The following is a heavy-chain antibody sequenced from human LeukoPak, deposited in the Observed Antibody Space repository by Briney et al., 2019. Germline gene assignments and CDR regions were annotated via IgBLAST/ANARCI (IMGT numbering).Heavy chain of an antibody. CDR3: AKGQTYYDTLTGYPRYYYYGMDI. D-gene: IGHD3-9*01. CDR2: VTSGGST. Sequence: GGSLRLSCAASGFTFSTHAMSWVRQAPGKGLEWVSAVTSGGSTYNADSVKGRFTISRDDSKNMLYLQMNSLRAEDTAVYYCAKGQTYYDTLTGYPRYYYYGMDIWGQGTTVTVAS. J-gene: IGHJ6*02. V-gene: IGHV3-23*01. CDR1: GFTFSTHA.